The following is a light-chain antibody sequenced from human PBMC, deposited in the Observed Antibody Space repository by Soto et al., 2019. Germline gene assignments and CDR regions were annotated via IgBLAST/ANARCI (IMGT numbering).Light chain of an antibody. J-gene: IGKJ2*01. Sequence: IQLTQSPSSLSASVGDRVTITCRASQGISSHLAWYQQKPGKAPNLLIYAASTLQSGVPSRFSGSGYGTDVTLTIGGLQLEDCETYYWQQLNSYPYTFGQGTKLEI. CDR1: QGISSH. V-gene: IGKV1-9*01. CDR2: AAS. CDR3: QQLNSYPYT.